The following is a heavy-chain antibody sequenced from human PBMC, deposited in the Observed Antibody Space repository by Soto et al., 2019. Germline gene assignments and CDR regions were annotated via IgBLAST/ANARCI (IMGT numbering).Heavy chain of an antibody. Sequence: QVQLVQSGAEVKKPGASVKVSCKASGYTFASYGISWVRQAPGQGLQWMGWISPYTDNTNYAQKFQGRVTMTTDTSTSTAYMELRSLRSDDTAVYYCARDRAPSLGMDVWGQGTTVTVSS. V-gene: IGHV1-18*01. J-gene: IGHJ6*02. CDR3: ARDRAPSLGMDV. CDR2: ISPYTDNT. CDR1: GYTFASYG.